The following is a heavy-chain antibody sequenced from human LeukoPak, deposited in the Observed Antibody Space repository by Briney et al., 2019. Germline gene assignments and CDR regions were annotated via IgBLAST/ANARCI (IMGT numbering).Heavy chain of an antibody. CDR1: GGSFSGYY. CDR2: IYHSGST. Sequence: SETLSLTCAVYGGSFSGYYWSWIRQPPGKGLERIGEIYHSGSTNSNPYLKSRVTLAVATSKKQISLKLSSVTAADTAMYYWARSAPPRYYCSTSSRYAEYIQPWGQGTLVTVSS. D-gene: IGHD2-2*01. J-gene: IGHJ1*01. V-gene: IGHV4-34*01. CDR3: ARSAPPRYYCSTSSRYAEYIQP.